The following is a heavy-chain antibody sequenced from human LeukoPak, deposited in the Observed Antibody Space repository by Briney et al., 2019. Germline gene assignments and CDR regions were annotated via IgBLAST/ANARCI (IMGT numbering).Heavy chain of an antibody. J-gene: IGHJ4*02. Sequence: PGGSLRLSCVVSGFPFTNNPMNWVRQAPGKGLEWVSYISNDITTTYYAESVKGRFNIPRDNAKNSLYLQMNSLRVEDTAVYYCARDGGKSYEIDYWGQGTLVTVSS. CDR3: ARDGGKSYEIDY. V-gene: IGHV3-48*01. CDR2: ISNDITTT. CDR1: GFPFTNNP. D-gene: IGHD5-18*01.